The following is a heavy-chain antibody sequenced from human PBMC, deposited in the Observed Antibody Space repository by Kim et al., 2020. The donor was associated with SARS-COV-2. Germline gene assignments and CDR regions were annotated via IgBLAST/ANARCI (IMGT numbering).Heavy chain of an antibody. V-gene: IGHV3-30*18. D-gene: IGHD1-1*01. CDR3: AKDSTTGTTSGFDP. CDR1: GFTFSSYG. CDR2: ISYDGSNK. J-gene: IGHJ5*02. Sequence: GGSLRLSCAASGFTFSSYGMHWVRQAPGKGLEWVAVISYDGSNKYYADSVKGRFTISRDNSKNTLYLQMNSLRAEDTAVYYCAKDSTTGTTSGFDPWGQGTLVTVSS.